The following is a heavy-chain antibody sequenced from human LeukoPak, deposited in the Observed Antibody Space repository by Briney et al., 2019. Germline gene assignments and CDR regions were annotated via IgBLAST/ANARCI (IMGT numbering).Heavy chain of an antibody. J-gene: IGHJ6*02. D-gene: IGHD3-3*01. CDR1: GGSISSYC. CDR2: IYYSGST. Sequence: PSETLSLTCTVSGGSISSYCWSWIRQAPGKGLVWIGYIYYSGSTNYNPSLKSRVTISVDTSKNQFSLKLSSVTAADTAVYYCARIPQNYDFWSGYLPQRYYYGMDVWGQGTTVTVSS. CDR3: ARIPQNYDFWSGYLPQRYYYGMDV. V-gene: IGHV4-59*01.